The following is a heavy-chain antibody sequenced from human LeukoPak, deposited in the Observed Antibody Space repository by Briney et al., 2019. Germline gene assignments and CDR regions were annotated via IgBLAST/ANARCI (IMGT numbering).Heavy chain of an antibody. Sequence: GASVKVSCKASGYTFTSYDINWVRQATGQGLEWMGWMNPNSGNTGYAQKFQGRVTMTTDTSTSTAYMELRSLRSDDTAVYYCARDESGIAAAGWALTPPFDYWGQGTLVTVSS. D-gene: IGHD6-13*01. V-gene: IGHV1-8*01. CDR3: ARDESGIAAAGWALTPPFDY. J-gene: IGHJ4*02. CDR1: GYTFTSYD. CDR2: MNPNSGNT.